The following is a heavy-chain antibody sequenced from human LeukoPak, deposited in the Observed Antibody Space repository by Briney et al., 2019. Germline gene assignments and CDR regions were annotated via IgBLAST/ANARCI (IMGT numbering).Heavy chain of an antibody. CDR2: ISGSGGST. CDR3: AKDRRKFDDSSGYYHY. Sequence: GGSLRLSCAASGFTLSSYAMSWVRQAPGKGLEWVSAISGSGGSTYYADSVKGRFTISRDNSKNTLYLQMNSLRAEDTAVYYCAKDRRKFDDSSGYYHYWGQGTLVTVSS. V-gene: IGHV3-23*01. J-gene: IGHJ4*02. CDR1: GFTLSSYA. D-gene: IGHD3-22*01.